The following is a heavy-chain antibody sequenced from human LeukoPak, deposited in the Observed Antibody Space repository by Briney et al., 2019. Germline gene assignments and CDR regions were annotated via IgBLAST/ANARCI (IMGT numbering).Heavy chain of an antibody. CDR3: AKVDGSYGDYTMGYFDY. J-gene: IGHJ4*02. Sequence: GGSLRLSCAASGFTVSSNYMSWVRQAPGKGLEWVSVIYSGGSTYYADSVKGRFTISRDNSKNTLYLQMNSLRAEDTAVYYCAKVDGSYGDYTMGYFDYWGQGTLVTVSS. CDR2: IYSGGST. V-gene: IGHV3-66*01. D-gene: IGHD4-17*01. CDR1: GFTVSSNY.